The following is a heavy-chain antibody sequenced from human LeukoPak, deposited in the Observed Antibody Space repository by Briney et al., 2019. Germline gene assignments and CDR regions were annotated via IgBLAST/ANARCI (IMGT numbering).Heavy chain of an antibody. CDR2: SRNEGHSYST. V-gene: IGHV3-72*01. J-gene: IGHJ4*02. CDR1: GFTFSDHY. CDR3: VALLRGIGY. D-gene: IGHD3-10*01. Sequence: PGGSLRLSCAVSGFTFSDHYMDSVRQAPGKGLECIGRSRNEGHSYSTDFAASVRGRAALSRDHSRDSLYLQINSLRTDDTAMYYCVALLRGIGYWGQGTLVTVSS.